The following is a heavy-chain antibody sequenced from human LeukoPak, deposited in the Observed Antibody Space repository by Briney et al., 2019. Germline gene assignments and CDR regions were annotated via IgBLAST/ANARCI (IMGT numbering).Heavy chain of an antibody. Sequence: SVKVSCKASGYTFTNSDINWVRQAPGQGLEWMGRIIPILGIANYAQKFQGRVTITADKSTSTAYMELSSLRSEDTAVYYCARASPMIVDYWGQGTLVTVSS. J-gene: IGHJ4*02. V-gene: IGHV1-69*04. CDR1: GYTFTNSD. D-gene: IGHD3-22*01. CDR2: IIPILGIA. CDR3: ARASPMIVDY.